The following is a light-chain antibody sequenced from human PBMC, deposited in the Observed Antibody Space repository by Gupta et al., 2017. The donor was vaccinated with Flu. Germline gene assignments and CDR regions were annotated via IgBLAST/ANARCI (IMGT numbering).Light chain of an antibody. V-gene: IGKV4-1*01. CDR2: WAS. CDR3: QQYYTTPWT. CDR1: QSVLYNSNNKNF. Sequence: NCKSSQSVLYNSNNKNFLAWYQKKSGQPPKLLITWASTRESGVPDRFSGGGSGTDFTLAISSLQPEYVAVYYCQQYYTTPWTFGQGTKVEIK. J-gene: IGKJ1*01.